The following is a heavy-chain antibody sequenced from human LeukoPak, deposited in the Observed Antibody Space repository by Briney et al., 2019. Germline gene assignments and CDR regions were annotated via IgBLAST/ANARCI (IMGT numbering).Heavy chain of an antibody. Sequence: VASVKVSCKASGYTFTSYGISWVRQAPGQGLEWMGWISAYNGNTNYAQKLQGRVTMTTDTSTSTAYMELRSLRSDDTAVYYCARDFLAVAAAGTNYYYGMDVWGQGTTVTVSS. CDR3: ARDFLAVAAAGTNYYYGMDV. CDR1: GYTFTSYG. D-gene: IGHD6-13*01. V-gene: IGHV1-18*01. CDR2: ISAYNGNT. J-gene: IGHJ6*02.